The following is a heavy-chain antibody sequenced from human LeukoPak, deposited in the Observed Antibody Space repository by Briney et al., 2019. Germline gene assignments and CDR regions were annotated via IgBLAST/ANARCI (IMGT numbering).Heavy chain of an antibody. J-gene: IGHJ4*02. CDR2: INHSGST. CDR1: GGSFSGYY. CDR3: ASAYYYDSSGYSHPFDY. V-gene: IGHV4-34*01. D-gene: IGHD3-22*01. Sequence: SETLSLTCAVYGGSFSGYYWSWIRQPPGKGLEWIGEINHSGSTNYNTSLKRRVTISVDTSKNQFSLKLSSVTAADTAVYYCASAYYYDSSGYSHPFDYWGQGTLVTVSS.